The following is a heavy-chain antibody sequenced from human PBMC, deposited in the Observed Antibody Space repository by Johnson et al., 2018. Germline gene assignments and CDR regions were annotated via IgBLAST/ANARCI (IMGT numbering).Heavy chain of an antibody. CDR2: ISTNGGST. Sequence: VQLVQSGGGLVQPGGSLRLSCAASGFTFSNYAMHWVRQAPGKGLEYVSAISTNGGSTYYANSVKGRFTISRDNSKNTLYLQMGSLRVEDTAVYYCARGAGGRQWLGFDYWGPGTLVTVSS. D-gene: IGHD6-19*01. V-gene: IGHV3-64*01. CDR3: ARGAGGRQWLGFDY. CDR1: GFTFSNYA. J-gene: IGHJ4*02.